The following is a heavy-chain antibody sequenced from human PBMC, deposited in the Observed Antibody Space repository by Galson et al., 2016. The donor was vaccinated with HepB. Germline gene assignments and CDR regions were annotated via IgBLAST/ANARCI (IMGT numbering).Heavy chain of an antibody. CDR2: IHWDGDK. CDR3: AKAPRENGGWTYSLYYFEY. CDR1: GFTLSTKGVA. D-gene: IGHD1-26*01. Sequence: PALVKPTQTLTLTCTYSGFTLSTKGVAMAWIRQPPGKALEWLSLIHWDGDKRYSPSLKRRLSITKDTSKKQVVLTRTNVAPMDPATYYCAKAPRENGGWTYSLYYFEYWGQGTLVTVSS. V-gene: IGHV2-5*02. J-gene: IGHJ4*02.